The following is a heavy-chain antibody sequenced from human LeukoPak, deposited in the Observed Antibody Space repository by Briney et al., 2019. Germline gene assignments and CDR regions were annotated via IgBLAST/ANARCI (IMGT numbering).Heavy chain of an antibody. D-gene: IGHD6-6*01. CDR1: GFTVSSNY. J-gene: IGHJ4*02. CDR3: ARDLQIAARQGSSFDY. V-gene: IGHV3-48*01. Sequence: GGSLRLSCAASGFTVSSNYMSWVRQAPGKGLEWVSYISSSSTTIYYAESVKGRFTISRDNAKNSLYLQMNSLRAEDTAVYYCARDLQIAARQGSSFDYWGQGTLVTVSP. CDR2: ISSSSTTI.